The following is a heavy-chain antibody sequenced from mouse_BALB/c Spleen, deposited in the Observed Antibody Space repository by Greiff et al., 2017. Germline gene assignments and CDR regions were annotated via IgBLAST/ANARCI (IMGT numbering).Heavy chain of an antibody. D-gene: IGHD2-3*01. V-gene: IGHV1-69*02. CDR2: IDPSDSYT. CDR3: ARRGLYDGYPYAMDY. J-gene: IGHJ4*01. Sequence: VQLQQPGAELVKPGASVKLSCKASGYTFTSYWMHWVKQRPGQGLEWIGEIDPSDSYTNYNQKFKGKATLTVDKSSSTAYMQLSSLTSEDSAVYYCARRGLYDGYPYAMDYWGQGTSVTVSS. CDR1: GYTFTSYW.